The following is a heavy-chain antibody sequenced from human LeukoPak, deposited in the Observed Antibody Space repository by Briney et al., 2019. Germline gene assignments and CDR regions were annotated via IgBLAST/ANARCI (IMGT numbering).Heavy chain of an antibody. D-gene: IGHD5-18*01. Sequence: GGSLRLSCAASGFTFSSYGMHWVRQAPGKGLEWVAVIWYDGSNKYYADSVKGRFTISRDNSKNTLYLQMNSLRAEDTAVYYCARSAVGLWQGYFDYWGQGTLVTVSS. V-gene: IGHV3-33*01. J-gene: IGHJ4*02. CDR1: GFTFSSYG. CDR3: ARSAVGLWQGYFDY. CDR2: IWYDGSNK.